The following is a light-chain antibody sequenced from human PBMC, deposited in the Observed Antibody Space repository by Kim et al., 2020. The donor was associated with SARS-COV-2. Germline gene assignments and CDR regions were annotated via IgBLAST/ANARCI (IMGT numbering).Light chain of an antibody. V-gene: IGLV2-8*01. CDR2: DVT. J-gene: IGLJ2*01. Sequence: GQHVPITYSGASRSTGIDNVVRWSQKHPGKAPTLLFYDVTRLPSGVPYRFSCSKSGNAPSPTVSGLQADDEADYYCSSYAAGNNLLFGGGTQLTVL. CDR3: SSYAAGNNLL. CDR1: SRSTGIDNV.